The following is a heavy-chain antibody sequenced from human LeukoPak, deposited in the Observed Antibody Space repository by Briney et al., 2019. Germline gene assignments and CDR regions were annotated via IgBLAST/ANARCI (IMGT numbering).Heavy chain of an antibody. D-gene: IGHD5-18*01. J-gene: IGHJ6*04. CDR1: GGSISSYY. Sequence: PSETLSLTCTVSGGSISSYYWSWIRQPAGKGLEWIGRIYTSGSTNYNPSLKSRVTMSVDTSKNQFSLKLSSVTAADTAVYYCARASAGWIQLFRALDVWGKGTRSPSPQ. CDR3: ARASAGWIQLFRALDV. V-gene: IGHV4-4*07. CDR2: IYTSGST.